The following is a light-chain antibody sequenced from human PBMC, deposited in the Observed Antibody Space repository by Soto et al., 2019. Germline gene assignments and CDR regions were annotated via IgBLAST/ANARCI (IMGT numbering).Light chain of an antibody. CDR3: QQRSNWPPVST. Sequence: EIVLTQSPATLSLSPGERATLSCRASQSVSSYLAWYQQKPGQAPRRLIYDASNRATGIPARFSGSGSGTDFTLTISSLEPEDFAVYYCQQRSNWPPVSTFGQGTKLEIK. CDR1: QSVSSY. CDR2: DAS. V-gene: IGKV3-11*01. J-gene: IGKJ2*01.